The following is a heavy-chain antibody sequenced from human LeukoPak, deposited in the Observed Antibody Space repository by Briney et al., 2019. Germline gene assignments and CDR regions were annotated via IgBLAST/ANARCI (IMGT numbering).Heavy chain of an antibody. D-gene: IGHD3-16*01. V-gene: IGHV1-58*01. CDR1: GFTSTNFA. CDR2: IIVGSGAT. J-gene: IGHJ4*02. Sequence: SVKVSCKAPGFTSTNFAVQWVRQARGQRLEWIGWIIVGSGATKCAQDFQERVTITRDLSTSTLYMELRSLTSEDTAVYYCAADLSNPRMGASYLDSWGQGTLVTVSS. CDR3: AADLSNPRMGASYLDS.